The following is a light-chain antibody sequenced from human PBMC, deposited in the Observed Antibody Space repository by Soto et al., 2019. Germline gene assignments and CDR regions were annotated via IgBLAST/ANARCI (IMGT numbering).Light chain of an antibody. Sequence: EIVLTQSPATLSLSPGERVTLSCRASQSVGSYLAWYQHKPAQAPRLLIYDASNRATGIPARFSGSGSGTDFPLAISSLEPEDFAVYYCQQRSNWWTFGQGTKVEIK. J-gene: IGKJ1*01. CDR3: QQRSNWWT. V-gene: IGKV3-11*01. CDR2: DAS. CDR1: QSVGSY.